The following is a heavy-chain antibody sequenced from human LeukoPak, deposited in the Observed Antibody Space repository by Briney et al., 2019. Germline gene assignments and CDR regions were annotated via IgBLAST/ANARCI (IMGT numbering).Heavy chain of an antibody. J-gene: IGHJ3*02. CDR2: INHSGST. CDR1: GGSFSGYY. V-gene: IGHV4-34*01. CDR3: ARGRGTMIVVVIWPFDI. D-gene: IGHD3-22*01. Sequence: SETLSLTCAVYGGSFSGYYWSWIRQPPGKGLEWIGEINHSGSTNYNPSLKSRVTISVNTSKNQFSLKLSSVTAADTAVYYCARGRGTMIVVVIWPFDIWGQGTMVTVSS.